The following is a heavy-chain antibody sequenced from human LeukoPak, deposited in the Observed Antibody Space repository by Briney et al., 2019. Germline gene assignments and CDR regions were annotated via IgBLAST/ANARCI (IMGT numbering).Heavy chain of an antibody. CDR2: MNPNSGNT. J-gene: IGHJ4*02. D-gene: IGHD3-22*01. CDR3: ASIHNYYDSSGYNFDY. V-gene: IGHV1-8*01. Sequence: ASVKVSCKASGYTFTSYDINWVRQATGQGLEWMGWMNPNSGNTGYAQKFQGRVTMTRNTSISTAYMELSSLRSEDTAVYYRASIHNYYDSSGYNFDYWGQGTLVTVSS. CDR1: GYTFTSYD.